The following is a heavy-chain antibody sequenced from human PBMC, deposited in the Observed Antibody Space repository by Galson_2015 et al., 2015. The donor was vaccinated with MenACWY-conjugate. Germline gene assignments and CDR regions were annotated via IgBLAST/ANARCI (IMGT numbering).Heavy chain of an antibody. J-gene: IGHJ4*02. CDR1: GFSFNTYW. Sequence: SLRLSCAASGFSFNTYWMHWVRQAPGKGLVWVSRINPGGSSTTYADSVKDRFTISRDNAKNTLYLQMNSLRPEDTAVFYCAKTRGASFCFDSWGQGTLVTVSS. CDR3: AKTRGASFCFDS. V-gene: IGHV3-74*01. D-gene: IGHD1-26*01. CDR2: INPGGSST.